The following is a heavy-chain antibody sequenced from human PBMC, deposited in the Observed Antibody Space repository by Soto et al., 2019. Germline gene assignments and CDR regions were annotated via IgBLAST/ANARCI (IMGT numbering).Heavy chain of an antibody. CDR2: FDPEDGET. V-gene: IGHV1-24*01. CDR3: ATTWRQLATLRHPEAFDV. J-gene: IGHJ3*01. CDR1: GYTLTELS. Sequence: ASVKVSCKVSGYTLTELSMHWVRQAPGKGLEWMGGFDPEDGETIYAQKFQGRVTMTEDTSTDTAYMELSSLRSEDTAVYYCATTWRQLATLRHPEAFDVWGQGKMVTVSS. D-gene: IGHD6-13*01.